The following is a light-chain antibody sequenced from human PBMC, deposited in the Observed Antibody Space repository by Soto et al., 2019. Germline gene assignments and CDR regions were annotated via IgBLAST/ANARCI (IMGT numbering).Light chain of an antibody. J-gene: IGLJ1*01. Sequence: QSVLTQPPSVSAAPGQKVTISCSGSSSNIGNDYVSWYQQLPGTAPKLLIYDNNKRPSGIPDRFSGSKSGTSGTLGITGLQSGDEADYYCGTWDGSVSGYVFGTGTKFTVL. CDR3: GTWDGSVSGYV. CDR1: SSNIGNDY. V-gene: IGLV1-51*01. CDR2: DNN.